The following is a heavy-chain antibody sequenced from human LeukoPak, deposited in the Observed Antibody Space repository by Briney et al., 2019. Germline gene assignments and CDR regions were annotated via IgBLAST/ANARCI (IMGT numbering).Heavy chain of an antibody. Sequence: GGSLRLSCAASGFTFSSYSMNWARQAPGKGLEWVSYISGSGSTIYYADSVKGRFTISRDNAKNSLYLQMNSLRAEDTAVYYCATQSYYGSGSPWGQGTLVTVSS. CDR1: GFTFSSYS. V-gene: IGHV3-48*04. J-gene: IGHJ5*02. CDR3: ATQSYYGSGSP. D-gene: IGHD3-10*01. CDR2: ISGSGSTI.